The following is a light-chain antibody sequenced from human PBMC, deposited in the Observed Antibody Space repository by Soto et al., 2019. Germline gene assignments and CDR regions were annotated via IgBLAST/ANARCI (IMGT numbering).Light chain of an antibody. V-gene: IGKV3-20*01. CDR1: QSVSSSY. J-gene: IGKJ2*01. CDR2: GTS. CDR3: QQYGKSPLT. Sequence: EIVLTQSPVTLSLSPGERATLSCRASQSVSSSYLAWYQQKPGQAPRLLIYGTSKRATGIPDRFSGSGSGTDFTLTISRLEPEDFAVYYCQQYGKSPLTFGQGTKLEIK.